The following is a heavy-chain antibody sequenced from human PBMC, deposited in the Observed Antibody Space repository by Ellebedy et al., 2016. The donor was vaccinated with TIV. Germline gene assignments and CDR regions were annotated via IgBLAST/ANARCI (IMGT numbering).Heavy chain of an antibody. CDR1: GGSIRSYY. Sequence: MPSETLSLTCTVSGGSIRSYYWSWIRQPPGKGLEWIGSIFYIGSTNYNPSLKSRVTISVDTSKNQFSLKLSSVTASDTAVYYCARRAGWSYYFDYWGQGTLVTVSS. V-gene: IGHV4-59*08. CDR2: IFYIGST. D-gene: IGHD6-19*01. J-gene: IGHJ4*02. CDR3: ARRAGWSYYFDY.